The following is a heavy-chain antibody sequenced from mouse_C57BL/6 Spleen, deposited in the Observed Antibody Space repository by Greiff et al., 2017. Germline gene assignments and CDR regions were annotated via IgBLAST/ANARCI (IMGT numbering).Heavy chain of an antibody. D-gene: IGHD2-4*01. CDR3: ARYYDYDRYFDV. CDR2: INPSSGYT. CDR1: GYTFTSYW. J-gene: IGHJ1*03. V-gene: IGHV1-7*01. Sequence: VPLQQSGAELAKPGASVKLSCKASGYTFTSYWMHWVKQRPGKGLEWIGYINPSSGYTKSNQKFKDKATLTADKSSSTAYTQLSSLTYEDSAVYYCARYYDYDRYFDVWGTGTTVTVSS.